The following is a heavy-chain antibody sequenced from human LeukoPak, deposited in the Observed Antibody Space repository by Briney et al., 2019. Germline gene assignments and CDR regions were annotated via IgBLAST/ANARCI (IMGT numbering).Heavy chain of an antibody. CDR3: AREGGRILRYFDWLLGYFDY. V-gene: IGHV1-69*01. J-gene: IGHJ4*02. D-gene: IGHD3-9*01. CDR1: GGTFSSYA. Sequence: SVKVSCKASGGTFSSYAISWVRQAPGQGLEWMGGIIPIFGTANYAQKFQGRVTITADESTSTAYMELSGLRSEDAAVYCCAREGGRILRYFDWLLGYFDYWGQGTLVTVSS. CDR2: IIPIFGTA.